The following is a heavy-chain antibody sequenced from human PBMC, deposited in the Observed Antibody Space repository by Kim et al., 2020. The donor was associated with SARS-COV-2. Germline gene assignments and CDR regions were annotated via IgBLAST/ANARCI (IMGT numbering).Heavy chain of an antibody. CDR2: INHSGST. J-gene: IGHJ6*02. Sequence: SETLSLTCAVYGGSFSGYYWSWIRQPPGKGLEWIGEINHSGSTNYNPSLKSRVTISVDTSKNQFSLKLSSVTAADTAVYYCARGPTYDFWRYYYYYGMDVWGQGTTVTVSS. V-gene: IGHV4-34*01. D-gene: IGHD3-3*01. CDR1: GGSFSGYY. CDR3: ARGPTYDFWRYYYYYGMDV.